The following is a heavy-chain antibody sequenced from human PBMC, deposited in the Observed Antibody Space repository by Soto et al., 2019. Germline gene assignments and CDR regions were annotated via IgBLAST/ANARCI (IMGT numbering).Heavy chain of an antibody. Sequence: GGSLRLSCAASGFTFSSYWMHWVRQAPGKGLVWVSRINSDGSSTSYADSVKGRFTISRDNAKNTLYLQMNSLRAEDTAVYYCAREEVDYYYGMDVWGQGTTVTVSS. CDR2: INSDGSST. V-gene: IGHV3-74*01. CDR1: GFTFSSYW. D-gene: IGHD2-15*01. J-gene: IGHJ6*02. CDR3: AREEVDYYYGMDV.